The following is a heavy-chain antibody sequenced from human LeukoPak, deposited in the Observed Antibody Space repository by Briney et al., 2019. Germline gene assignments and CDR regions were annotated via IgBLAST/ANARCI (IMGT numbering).Heavy chain of an antibody. J-gene: IGHJ4*02. V-gene: IGHV4-4*07. D-gene: IGHD3-22*01. Sequence: SETLSLTCSVSGGSISSYYWSWIRQPAGKGLEWIGRIYTSGSTNYNPSLKSRVTMSIDTSKNQFSLKLSSVTAADTAVYYCARNYYDSSGYKYAFDYWGQGTLATVSS. CDR2: IYTSGST. CDR1: GGSISSYY. CDR3: ARNYYDSSGYKYAFDY.